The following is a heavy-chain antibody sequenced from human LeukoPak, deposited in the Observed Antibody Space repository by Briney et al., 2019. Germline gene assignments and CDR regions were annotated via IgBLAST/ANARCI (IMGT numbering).Heavy chain of an antibody. D-gene: IGHD3-10*01. CDR3: ARDGAGVRGVISLDY. V-gene: IGHV3-30*04. Sequence: GGSLRLSCAASGFTFSSYAMHWVRQAPGKGLEWVAVISYDGSNKYYADSAKGRFTISRDNSKNTLYLQMNSLRAEDTAVYYCARDGAGVRGVISLDYWGQGTLVTVSS. CDR2: ISYDGSNK. J-gene: IGHJ4*02. CDR1: GFTFSSYA.